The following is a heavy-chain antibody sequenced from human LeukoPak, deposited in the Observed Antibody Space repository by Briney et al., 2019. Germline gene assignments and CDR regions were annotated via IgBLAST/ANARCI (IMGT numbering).Heavy chain of an antibody. D-gene: IGHD3-22*01. CDR3: AGFYDSSGYYMSSPFDY. Sequence: SETLSLTYTVSGGSISGGGYYWSWIRQHPGKGLEWIGYIYYSGSTYYNPSLKSRVTISVDTSKNQFSLKLSSVTAADTAVYYCAGFYDSSGYYMSSPFDYWGQGTLVTVSS. J-gene: IGHJ4*02. V-gene: IGHV4-31*03. CDR2: IYYSGST. CDR1: GGSISGGGYY.